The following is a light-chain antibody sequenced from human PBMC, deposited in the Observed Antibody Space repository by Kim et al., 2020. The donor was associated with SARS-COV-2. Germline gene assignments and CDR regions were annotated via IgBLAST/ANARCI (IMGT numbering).Light chain of an antibody. CDR3: QQYDLLVI. V-gene: IGKV1-5*03. Sequence: DIQLTQSPSTLSASVGDRVTLTCRASQHINVWLAWYQQKSGTAPKLLIYKASTLESGVPSRFSGSGSGTEFTLTISSLQPDDFAVYYCQQYDLLVIFGQGTKLEI. J-gene: IGKJ2*01. CDR1: QHINVW. CDR2: KAS.